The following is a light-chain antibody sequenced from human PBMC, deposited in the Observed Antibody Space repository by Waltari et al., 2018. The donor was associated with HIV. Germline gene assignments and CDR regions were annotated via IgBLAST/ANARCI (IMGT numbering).Light chain of an antibody. V-gene: IGLV8-61*01. J-gene: IGLJ2*01. Sequence: QTVVTQEPSFSVSPGGTVTLTCGLNSGSVSTSSYPSWYQQTPGQAPPTRSYRTNSRSSGGPDRFAGSTLGNKAALTITGAQADEESDYYCVLDMGSGIWVFGGGTKLTVL. CDR2: RTN. CDR3: VLDMGSGIWV. CDR1: SGSVSTSSY.